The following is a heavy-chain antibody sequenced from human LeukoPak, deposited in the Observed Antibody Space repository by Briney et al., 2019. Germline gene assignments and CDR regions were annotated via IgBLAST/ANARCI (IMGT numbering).Heavy chain of an antibody. CDR2: IYYSGST. J-gene: IGHJ4*02. D-gene: IGHD3-9*01. CDR1: GGSISSSSYY. CDR3: ARQEEYFAWLQVFH. V-gene: IGHV4-39*01. Sequence: SETLSLTCTVSGGSISSSSYYWGWIRQPPGKGLEWIGSIYYSGSTYYNPSLKSRVTISVDTSKNQFSLKLSSVTAADTAVYYCARQEEYFAWLQVFHWGQGTLVTVSS.